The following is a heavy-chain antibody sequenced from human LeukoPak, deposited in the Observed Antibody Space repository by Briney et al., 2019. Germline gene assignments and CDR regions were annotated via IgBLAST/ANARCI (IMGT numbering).Heavy chain of an antibody. CDR2: INPIGGST. J-gene: IGHJ4*02. V-gene: IGHV1-46*01. Sequence: GASVKVSCKASGYTFTNYYIHWIRQAPGQGLEWMGLINPIGGSTSYAQKFQGRVTMTRDTSTSTVYMELSSLRSEDTAVYYCARGYCDSTSCYHEGDYWGQGTLVTVSS. CDR3: ARGYCDSTSCYHEGDY. CDR1: GYTFTNYY. D-gene: IGHD2-2*01.